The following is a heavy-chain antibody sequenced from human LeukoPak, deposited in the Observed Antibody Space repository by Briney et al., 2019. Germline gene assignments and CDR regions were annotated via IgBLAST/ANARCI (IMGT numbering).Heavy chain of an antibody. Sequence: GGSLRLSCAASGFTFNNDAMSWVRQAPGGGLEGVSGISGSGDNTYYAASVRGRFTISRDTSKTTLHLHMTNLRAEATAAYYCATVEPTAMRGGDYWGQGTLVTVSS. V-gene: IGHV3-23*01. CDR3: ATVEPTAMRGGDY. CDR1: GFTFNNDA. D-gene: IGHD2-2*01. CDR2: ISGSGDNT. J-gene: IGHJ4*02.